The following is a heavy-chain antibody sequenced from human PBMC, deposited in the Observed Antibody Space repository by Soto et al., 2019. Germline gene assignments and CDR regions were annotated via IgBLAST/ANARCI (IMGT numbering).Heavy chain of an antibody. D-gene: IGHD3-22*01. V-gene: IGHV1-69*13. Sequence: SVKVSCKASGGTFSSYAISWVRQAPGQGLEWMGGIIPIFGTANYAQKFQGRVTITADESTSTAYMELSSLRSEDTAVYYCARENNYYDSSGDYGSYCDGMDVWGQGTTVTVSS. J-gene: IGHJ6*02. CDR3: ARENNYYDSSGDYGSYCDGMDV. CDR1: GGTFSSYA. CDR2: IIPIFGTA.